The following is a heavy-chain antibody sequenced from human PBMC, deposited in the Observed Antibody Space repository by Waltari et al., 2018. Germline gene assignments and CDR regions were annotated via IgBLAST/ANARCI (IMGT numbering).Heavy chain of an antibody. CDR1: RHPVYNAFY. CDR2: IYHTGST. D-gene: IGHD3-16*01. Sequence: QAQLRESGPGLGRSSETLSPSCPVPRHPVYNAFYGAWIRQSPGGGLEWIASIYHTGSTHYNSSLKSRVSISTDMSTKQFFLTLTHLTAADTAVYYCAEEGDFRAGLFESWGQGTLVSVSS. CDR3: AEEGDFRAGLFES. J-gene: IGHJ4*02. V-gene: IGHV4-38-2*01.